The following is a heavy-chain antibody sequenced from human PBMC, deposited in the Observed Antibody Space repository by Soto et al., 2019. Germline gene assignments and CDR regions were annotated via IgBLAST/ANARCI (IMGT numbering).Heavy chain of an antibody. D-gene: IGHD1-26*01. CDR2: ISSSSSYT. V-gene: IGHV3-11*06. J-gene: IGHJ6*02. CDR1: GFTFSDYY. Sequence: LRLSCAASGFTFSDYYMSWIRQAPGKGLEWVSYISSSSSYTNYADSVKGRFTISRDNAKNSLYLQMNSLRAEDTAVYYCARDRGIVGAGAYYYGMDVWGQGTTVTVSS. CDR3: ARDRGIVGAGAYYYGMDV.